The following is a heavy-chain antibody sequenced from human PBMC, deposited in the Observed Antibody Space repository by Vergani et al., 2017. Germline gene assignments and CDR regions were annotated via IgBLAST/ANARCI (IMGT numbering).Heavy chain of an antibody. V-gene: IGHV3-30*02. D-gene: IGHD4-17*01. CDR3: AKXFRLDYGDYTGDDY. CDR1: GFTFSSYG. J-gene: IGHJ4*02. CDR2: IRYDGSNK. Sequence: QVQLVESGGGVVQPGGSLRLSCAASGFTFSSYGMHWVRQAPGKGLEWVAFIRYDGSNKYYADSVKGRFTISRDNSKNTLYLQMNSLRAEDTAVYYCAKXFRLDYGDYTGDDYWGQGTLVTVSS.